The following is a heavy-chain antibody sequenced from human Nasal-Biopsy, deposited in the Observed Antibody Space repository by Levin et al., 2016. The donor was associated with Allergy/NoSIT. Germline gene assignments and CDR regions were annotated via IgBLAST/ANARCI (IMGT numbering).Heavy chain of an antibody. CDR1: GGSTVSINSDNHF. J-gene: IGHJ5*02. V-gene: IGHV4-39*01. CDR3: AKQLDSGIRGVNDP. Sequence: SETLSLTCTVSGGSTVSINSDNHFWNWFRQAPGKGLEWIATIYYSGTNTVYNPSLESRVTISVDTSKNQISLKVRSVTAADTAVYYCAKQLDSGIRGVNDPWGQGILVTISS. D-gene: IGHD3-10*01. CDR2: IYYSGTNT.